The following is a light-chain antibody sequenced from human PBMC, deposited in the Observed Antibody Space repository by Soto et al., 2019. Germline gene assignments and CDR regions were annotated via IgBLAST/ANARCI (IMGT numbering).Light chain of an antibody. Sequence: DIQMTQSPPSVSASVGDRVTITCRASQIINKWLAWYQQKPGKAPTLLIYGASTLQSGVPSRFSGSGSGTDFTHTISSLQPDDFATYYCQQANSFPFTFGPGTKVDIK. V-gene: IGKV1-12*02. J-gene: IGKJ3*01. CDR1: QIINKW. CDR2: GAS. CDR3: QQANSFPFT.